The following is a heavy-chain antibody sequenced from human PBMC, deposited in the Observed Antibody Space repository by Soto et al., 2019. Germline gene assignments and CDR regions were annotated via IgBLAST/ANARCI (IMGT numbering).Heavy chain of an antibody. CDR1: GGSISSYY. CDR2: IYYSGST. D-gene: IGHD5-12*01. V-gene: IGHV4-59*08. J-gene: IGHJ5*02. CDR3: ARTSVATTSSNWFDP. Sequence: SETLSLTCTVSGGSISSYYWSWIRQPPGKGLEWIGYIYYSGSTNYNPSLKSRVTISVDTSKNQFSLKLSSVTAADTAVYYCARTSVATTSSNWFDPWGQGTLVTVSS.